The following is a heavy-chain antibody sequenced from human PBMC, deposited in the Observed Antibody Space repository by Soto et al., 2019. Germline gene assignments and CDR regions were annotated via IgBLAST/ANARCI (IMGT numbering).Heavy chain of an antibody. Sequence: ASVKVSCKASGYTFTSYTITWVRQAPGQGLEWMGWINPYNSNTNYAQKFQDRVTMTTDTSTSTAYMELRSLRSDDTAVYYCARVEAYNQPNFGYWGQGTPVTVSS. CDR1: GYTFTSYT. D-gene: IGHD1-1*01. J-gene: IGHJ4*02. CDR2: INPYNSNT. CDR3: ARVEAYNQPNFGY. V-gene: IGHV1-18*01.